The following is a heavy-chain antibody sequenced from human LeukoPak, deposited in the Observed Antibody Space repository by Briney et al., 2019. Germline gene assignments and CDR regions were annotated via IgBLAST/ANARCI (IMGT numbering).Heavy chain of an antibody. V-gene: IGHV5-51*01. D-gene: IGHD2-2*01. CDR3: ARHPYSSYCTSSRCHRWFDP. J-gene: IGHJ5*02. Sequence: GESLKISCKGSGYIFTNYWIGWVRQMPGKGLEWMGIIYPGDSDTRYSPSFEGQVTISADTSISTAYLQWSSLKASDTAMYYSARHPYSSYCTSSRCHRWFDPWGQGTLVTVSS. CDR2: IYPGDSDT. CDR1: GYIFTNYW.